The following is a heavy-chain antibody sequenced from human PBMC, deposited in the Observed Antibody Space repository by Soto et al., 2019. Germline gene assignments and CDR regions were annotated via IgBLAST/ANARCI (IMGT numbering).Heavy chain of an antibody. CDR3: AVAYCGGDCYSPLEYYYGMDV. J-gene: IGHJ6*02. CDR1: GYSFTSYW. V-gene: IGHV5-51*01. D-gene: IGHD2-21*02. CDR2: IYPGDSDT. Sequence: PGESLKISCKGSGYSFTSYWIGWVRQMPGKGLEWMGIIYPGDSDTRYSPSFQGQVTISADKSISTAYLQWSSLKASDTAMYYCAVAYCGGDCYSPLEYYYGMDVWGQGTTVTVS.